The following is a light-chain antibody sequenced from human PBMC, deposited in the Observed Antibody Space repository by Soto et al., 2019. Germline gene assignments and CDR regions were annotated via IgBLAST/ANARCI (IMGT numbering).Light chain of an antibody. J-gene: IGLJ1*01. CDR1: SSDIGAYNY. CDR3: SSYTTTDTPYV. CDR2: EVT. V-gene: IGLV2-14*01. Sequence: QSALTQPASVSGSPGQSITISCIGTSSDIGAYNYVSWYQHHPGKAPKLIIYEVTNRPSGVSHRFSGSKSGNTASLTISGLQTEDASDYYCSSYTTTDTPYVFGTGTKLTVL.